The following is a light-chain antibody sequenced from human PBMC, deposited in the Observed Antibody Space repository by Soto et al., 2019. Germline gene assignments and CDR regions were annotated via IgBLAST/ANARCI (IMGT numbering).Light chain of an antibody. V-gene: IGLV1-44*01. Sequence: SVLTQAPSASGTPGQRVTISCSGSSSNIGSNTVNWYQQLPGTAPKVLIYSNDQRPSGVPDRFSGSKSGTSASLAIGGLQSEDEADYYCAVWDDSLNGWVFGGGTQLTVL. CDR2: SND. CDR3: AVWDDSLNGWV. J-gene: IGLJ3*02. CDR1: SSNIGSNT.